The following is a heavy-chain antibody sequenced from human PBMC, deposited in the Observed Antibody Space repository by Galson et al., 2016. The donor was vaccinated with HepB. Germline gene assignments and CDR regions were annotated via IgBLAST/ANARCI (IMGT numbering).Heavy chain of an antibody. J-gene: IGHJ5*02. CDR3: ARSLVGYCSSTRCHGSWFDP. V-gene: IGHV4-59*01. D-gene: IGHD2-2*01. Sequence: SETLSLTCTVSGGSTSSYYWSWIRQPPGKGLEWIGYIYYSGSTNYNPSLKSRVTISVDTSKNQFSLKLSSVTAADPAVYYCARSLVGYCSSTRCHGSWFDPWCQGTLVTVSS. CDR1: GGSTSSYY. CDR2: IYYSGST.